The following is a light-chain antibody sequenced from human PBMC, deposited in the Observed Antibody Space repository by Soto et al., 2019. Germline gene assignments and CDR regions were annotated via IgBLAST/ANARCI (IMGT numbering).Light chain of an antibody. CDR3: QQCGLSPRT. Sequence: EVVLTQSPVTLSLSPGDRATLSCRASQSISSSYLAWYQQKPGQAPRLLIYVTFNRATGIPDRSSGDGSGTDFTLTINRLEPEDFAVYFCQQCGLSPRTFGQGTKVEV. CDR2: VTF. CDR1: QSISSSY. J-gene: IGKJ1*01. V-gene: IGKV3-20*01.